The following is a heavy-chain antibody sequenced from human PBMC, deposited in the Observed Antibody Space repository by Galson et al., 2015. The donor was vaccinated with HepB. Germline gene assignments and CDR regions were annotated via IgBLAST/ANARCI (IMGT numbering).Heavy chain of an antibody. J-gene: IGHJ4*02. CDR2: IYWDEEK. D-gene: IGHD3-10*01. CDR3: AHRRVGYGSGGFDY. CDR1: GFSLSSSGVG. Sequence: PALVKPTQTLTLTCTFSGFSLSSSGVGVGWIRQPPGKALEWLTLIYWDEEKRYRPSLKNRVIITKDTSRNQVVLTMTNMDPVDTATYYCAHRRVGYGSGGFDYWGQGLLVTVSS. V-gene: IGHV2-5*02.